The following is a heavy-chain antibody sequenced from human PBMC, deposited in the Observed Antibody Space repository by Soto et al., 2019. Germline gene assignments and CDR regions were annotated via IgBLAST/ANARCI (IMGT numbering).Heavy chain of an antibody. Sequence: GGSPRLSCAASGFPFCSYALSWVRPAPGEGGEWVSAISGSGGSTYYADSVKGRFTISRDNSKNTLYLQMNSLRAEDTAVYYCAKDPSPYCSGGSCSRALDPWGQGTLVTVSS. CDR3: AKDPSPYCSGGSCSRALDP. D-gene: IGHD2-15*01. J-gene: IGHJ5*02. CDR2: ISGSGGST. CDR1: GFPFCSYA. V-gene: IGHV3-23*01.